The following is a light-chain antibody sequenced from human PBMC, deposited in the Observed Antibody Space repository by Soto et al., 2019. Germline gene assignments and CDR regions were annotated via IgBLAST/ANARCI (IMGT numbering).Light chain of an antibody. J-gene: IGKJ1*01. CDR2: DAS. CDR1: QDISNY. CDR3: QQYDNLPRT. V-gene: IGKV1-33*01. Sequence: DIQMTQSPSSLSAPVGDRVTITCQASQDISNYLNWYQQKAGKAPKLLIYDASNLETGVPSRFSGSGSGTDFIFTISSLQAEDIATYYCQQYDNLPRTFGQGTKVEIK.